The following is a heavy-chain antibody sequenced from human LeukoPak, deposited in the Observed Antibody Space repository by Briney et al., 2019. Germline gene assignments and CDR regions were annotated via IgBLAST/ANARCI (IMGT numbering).Heavy chain of an antibody. CDR3: ARARDGYSSGWYRLPFDY. CDR1: GFTFSSYS. D-gene: IGHD6-19*01. Sequence: GGSLRLSCAASGFTFSSYSMNWVRQAPGKGLEWVSYISSSSGTIYYADSVKGRFTISRDNAKNSLYLQMNSLRAEDTAVYYCARARDGYSSGWYRLPFDYWGQGTLVTVSS. J-gene: IGHJ4*02. CDR2: ISSSSGTI. V-gene: IGHV3-48*01.